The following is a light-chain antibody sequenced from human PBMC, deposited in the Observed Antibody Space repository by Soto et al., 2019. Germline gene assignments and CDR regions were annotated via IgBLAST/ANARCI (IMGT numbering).Light chain of an antibody. Sequence: EIVMTQSPATLYVSPGERATLSCRASQSVSSNLAWYQQKPGPAPRLLIYGASTRATGIPARFSGSGSGTEFTLTISSLQSEDFAVYYCQEYNNWPPPFTFGPGTKVDIK. V-gene: IGKV3-15*01. J-gene: IGKJ3*01. CDR3: QEYNNWPPPFT. CDR1: QSVSSN. CDR2: GAS.